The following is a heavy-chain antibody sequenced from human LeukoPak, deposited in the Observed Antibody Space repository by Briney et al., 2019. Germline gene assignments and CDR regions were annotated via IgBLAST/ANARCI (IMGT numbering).Heavy chain of an antibody. CDR1: GGTFSSYA. D-gene: IGHD6-19*01. V-gene: IGHV1-69*13. Sequence: SVKVSCKASGGTFSSYAISWVRQAPGQGLEWMGGIIPIFGTANYAQKFQGRVTITADESTSTAYMELSSLRSEDTAVYYCATIGSSGWYYFDYWGQGTLVTVSS. J-gene: IGHJ4*02. CDR2: IIPIFGTA. CDR3: ATIGSSGWYYFDY.